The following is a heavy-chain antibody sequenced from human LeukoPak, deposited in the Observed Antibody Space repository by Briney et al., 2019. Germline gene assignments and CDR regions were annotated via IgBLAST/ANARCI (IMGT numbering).Heavy chain of an antibody. CDR3: TSYYDSSGYFNFDY. V-gene: IGHV3-73*01. D-gene: IGHD3-22*01. CDR1: GFTFSGSA. J-gene: IGHJ4*02. CDR2: IRCKPNSYAT. Sequence: PGGSLRLSCAASGFTFSGSAMHWVRQASGKGLEWVGRIRCKPNSYATAYAASVKGRFTISRDDSKNTAYLQMNSLQTEDTAVYYCTSYYDSSGYFNFDYWGQGTLVTVSS.